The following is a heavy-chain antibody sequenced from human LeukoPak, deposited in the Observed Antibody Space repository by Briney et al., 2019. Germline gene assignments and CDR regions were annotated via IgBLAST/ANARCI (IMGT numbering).Heavy chain of an antibody. J-gene: IGHJ4*02. CDR3: ARLGKISGYPT. V-gene: IGHV3-21*01. Sequence: PGGSLRLSCAASGFTFSSYSMNWVRQAPGKGLEWVSSISSSSSYIYYADSAKGRFTISRDNAKNSLYLQMNSLRAEDTAVYYCARLGKISGYPTWGQGTLVTVSS. D-gene: IGHD3-22*01. CDR1: GFTFSSYS. CDR2: ISSSSSYI.